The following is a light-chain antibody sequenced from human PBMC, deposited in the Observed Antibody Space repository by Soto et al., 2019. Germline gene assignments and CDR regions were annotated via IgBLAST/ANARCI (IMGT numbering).Light chain of an antibody. V-gene: IGKV3-11*01. J-gene: IGKJ1*01. Sequence: EIVLTQSPATLSLSPGERATLSCRACQSISSYLAWYQHKPGQAPRLRIYDASTRAAGIPARFSGSGSGTDFTLTISSLEPEDFAVYFCQLRSNWPPTWTFGQGTKVEV. CDR3: QLRSNWPPTWT. CDR1: QSISSY. CDR2: DAS.